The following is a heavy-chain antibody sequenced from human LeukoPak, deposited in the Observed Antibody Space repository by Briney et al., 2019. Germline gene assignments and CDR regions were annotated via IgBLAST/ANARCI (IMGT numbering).Heavy chain of an antibody. D-gene: IGHD2-15*01. Sequence: PSETLSLTCTVSDSSISSYYWSWIRQPPGQGLEWIGYIYHSGSTNYNPSLKSRLTISVDTSKNQFSLKLSSVTAADTAVYYCARDHCSGGSCHFDYWGQGTLVTVSS. CDR2: IYHSGST. CDR1: DSSISSYY. J-gene: IGHJ4*02. CDR3: ARDHCSGGSCHFDY. V-gene: IGHV4-59*12.